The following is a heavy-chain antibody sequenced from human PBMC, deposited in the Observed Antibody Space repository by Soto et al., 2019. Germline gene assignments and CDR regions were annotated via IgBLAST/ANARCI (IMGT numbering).Heavy chain of an antibody. CDR2: ISGSGGST. CDR1: GFNFSSYA. D-gene: IGHD3-3*01. Sequence: GGSLRVSCAASGFNFSSYARSWVRKATGKGLEWVSAISGSGGSTYYADSVKGRFTISRDNSKNTLYLQMNSLRAEDTAVYYCAKTDYDFWSGYSDYWGQGTLVTVSS. V-gene: IGHV3-23*01. J-gene: IGHJ4*02. CDR3: AKTDYDFWSGYSDY.